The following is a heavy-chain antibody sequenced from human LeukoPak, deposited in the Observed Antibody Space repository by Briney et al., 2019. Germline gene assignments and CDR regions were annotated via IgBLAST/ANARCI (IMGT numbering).Heavy chain of an antibody. V-gene: IGHV3-7*03. CDR1: GFAFSDYW. D-gene: IGHD6-13*01. Sequence: GGSLRLSCAASGFAFSDYWMSWVRQAPGKGLEWVANINEDGSKKHYLDSVEGRFTISRDNAKNSLYLQMNSLRAEDTAVFYCARGEYSSSWYDDYYYGMDVWGQGTTVTVSS. J-gene: IGHJ6*02. CDR3: ARGEYSSSWYDDYYYGMDV. CDR2: INEDGSKK.